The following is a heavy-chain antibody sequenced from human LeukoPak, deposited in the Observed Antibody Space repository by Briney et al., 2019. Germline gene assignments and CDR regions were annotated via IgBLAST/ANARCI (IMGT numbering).Heavy chain of an antibody. CDR3: AKFQGDAFDI. CDR1: GGSISSSN. J-gene: IGHJ3*02. CDR2: ISGSGGST. V-gene: IGHV3-23*01. Sequence: GTLSLTCAVSGGSISSSNWWSWVRQAPGKGLEWVSAISGSGGSTYYADSVKGRFTISRDNSKNTLYLQMNSLRAEDTAVYYCAKFQGDAFDIWGQGTMVTVSS.